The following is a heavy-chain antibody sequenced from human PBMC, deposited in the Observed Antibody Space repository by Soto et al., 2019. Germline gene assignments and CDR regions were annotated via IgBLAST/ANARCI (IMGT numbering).Heavy chain of an antibody. Sequence: ASVKVSCKASDYSFTGYKIDWVRQAPGQRLEWMGWIDPNTGVTYYARKFQGRVTMTRDTSISTAYLEMRRLTSDDTAVYYCAREPNYKSSSSHDLFDYWGQGTLVTVSS. CDR1: DYSFTGYK. V-gene: IGHV1-2*02. J-gene: IGHJ4*02. CDR3: AREPNYKSSSSHDLFDY. D-gene: IGHD6-6*01. CDR2: IDPNTGVT.